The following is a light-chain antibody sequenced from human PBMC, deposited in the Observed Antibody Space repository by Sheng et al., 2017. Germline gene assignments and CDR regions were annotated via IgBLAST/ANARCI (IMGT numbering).Light chain of an antibody. V-gene: IGKV3-15*01. Sequence: EVVLTQSPVTLSVSPGERATLSCRASQSVASNLAWYQQKPGQAPRLLIYGASTRATGIPARFSGSGSGTEFTLTISSLHSEDFAVYYCQQYDNWPPLYTFGQGTKLEI. CDR3: QQYDNWPPLYT. J-gene: IGKJ2*01. CDR1: QSVASN. CDR2: GAS.